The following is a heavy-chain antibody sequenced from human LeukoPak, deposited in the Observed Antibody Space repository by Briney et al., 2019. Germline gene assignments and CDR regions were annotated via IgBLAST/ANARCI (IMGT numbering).Heavy chain of an antibody. CDR2: IYHTGNT. CDR3: TSNGYYSLDS. CDR1: GGSISDNW. V-gene: IGHV4/OR15-8*02. D-gene: IGHD3-22*01. Sequence: SETLSLTCAVSGGSISDNWWSWVRQSPGKGLEWFGEIYHTGNTNYNPSLKSRATISIDKSKNQFSLELNSLTAADTAVYYCTSNGYYSLDSWGQGTLVTVSS. J-gene: IGHJ4*02.